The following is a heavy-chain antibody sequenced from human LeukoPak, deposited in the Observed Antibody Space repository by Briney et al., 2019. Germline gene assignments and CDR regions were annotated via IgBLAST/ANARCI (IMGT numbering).Heavy chain of an antibody. CDR1: GYSISRCYS. Sequence: SETLSLTCTVSGYSISRCYSWGWIRHPPGTGLDWIGKFYQSGSTHCSPSVKSRVNISRDTSKNQFSLNVHPVTRADTAVLFCVRGRYGSGISNWFDPWGQGTLVIVSS. V-gene: IGHV4-38-2*02. D-gene: IGHD3-10*01. J-gene: IGHJ5*02. CDR3: VRGRYGSGISNWFDP. CDR2: FYQSGST.